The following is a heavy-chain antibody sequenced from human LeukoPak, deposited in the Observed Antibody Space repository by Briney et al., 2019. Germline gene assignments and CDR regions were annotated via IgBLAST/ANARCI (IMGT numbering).Heavy chain of an antibody. CDR3: AKAGEEWLRHYFDY. Sequence: HSGGSLRLSCAAPGFTFSSYGMSWVRQAPGKGLEWVSAISGSGGSTYYADSVKGRFTISRDNPKTTLYLQMNSLRAEDTAVYYCAKAGEEWLRHYFDYWGQGTLATVSS. CDR2: ISGSGGST. J-gene: IGHJ4*02. V-gene: IGHV3-23*01. D-gene: IGHD5-12*01. CDR1: GFTFSSYG.